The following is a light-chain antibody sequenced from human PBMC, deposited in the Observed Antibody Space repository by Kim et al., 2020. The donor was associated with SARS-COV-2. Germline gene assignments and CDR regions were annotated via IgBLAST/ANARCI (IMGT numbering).Light chain of an antibody. J-gene: IGKJ2*01. CDR3: QHYGTSPPYT. CDR2: SGS. V-gene: IGKV3-20*01. CDR1: QTVSSSY. Sequence: SPGERATLSCRASQTVSSSYVVWYQHKPGQAPRLLIYSGSSRATGIPERFSGSGSGTDFTLTISRLEPEDFAVYYCQHYGTSPPYTFGQGTKLEI.